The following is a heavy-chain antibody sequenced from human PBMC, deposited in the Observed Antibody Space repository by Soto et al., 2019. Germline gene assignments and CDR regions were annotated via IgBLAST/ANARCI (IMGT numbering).Heavy chain of an antibody. V-gene: IGHV3-48*02. Sequence: EVQLVESGGGLVQPGGSLRLSCAASGFTFSLYSMSGVRQAPGKGLEWVSYISRSSTGIHYADSVKGRFTISRDDATNSMHLQRNSLRDGDTAVYYCARAVTWGLEVWGQGTTVSISS. D-gene: IGHD3-10*01. CDR2: ISRSSTGI. J-gene: IGHJ6*02. CDR1: GFTFSLYS. CDR3: ARAVTWGLEV.